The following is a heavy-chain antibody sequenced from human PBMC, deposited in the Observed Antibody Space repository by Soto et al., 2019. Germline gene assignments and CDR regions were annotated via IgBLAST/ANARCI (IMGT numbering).Heavy chain of an antibody. J-gene: IGHJ3*02. CDR1: GGTFSSYA. CDR3: ASGAYYYDSSSPGAFDI. Sequence: QVQLVQSGAEVKKPGSSVKVSCKASGGTFSSYAISWVRQAPGQGLEWMGGIIPIFGTANYAQKFQGRVTITADDSTSTAYMELSSLSSEDTAVYYCASGAYYYDSSSPGAFDIWGQGTMVTVSS. CDR2: IIPIFGTA. V-gene: IGHV1-69*01. D-gene: IGHD3-22*01.